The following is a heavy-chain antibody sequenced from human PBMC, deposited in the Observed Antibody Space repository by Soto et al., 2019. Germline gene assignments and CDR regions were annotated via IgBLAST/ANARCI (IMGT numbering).Heavy chain of an antibody. CDR2: INQDGSEK. Sequence: EVQLVESGGGLVQPGGSLRLSCVASRFTFSNYWMTWVRQAPGKGLEWVANINQDGSEKDYVDSVKGRFTISRDNAKNSMYLQVSSLRVEDTAVYYCARLQWLVGLAHWGQGILVTVSS. CDR3: ARLQWLVGLAH. V-gene: IGHV3-7*01. J-gene: IGHJ4*02. CDR1: RFTFSNYW. D-gene: IGHD5-12*01.